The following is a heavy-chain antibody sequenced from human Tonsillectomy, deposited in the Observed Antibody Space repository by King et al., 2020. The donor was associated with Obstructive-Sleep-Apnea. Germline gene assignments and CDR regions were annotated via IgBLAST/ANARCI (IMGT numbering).Heavy chain of an antibody. Sequence: VQLVESGGGVVQPGRSLRLSWAASGFILSSYGMHWVRQAPGKGLEWVAVIWFDGSKRYYGESLKGRFTISRDNSKKTLYLQMNSLRGEDTAVYYCGRNYYDSSAYYYDAIDMWGKGTMVTVSS. CDR3: GRNYYDSSAYYYDAIDM. J-gene: IGHJ3*02. D-gene: IGHD3-22*01. V-gene: IGHV3-33*01. CDR2: IWFDGSKR. CDR1: GFILSSYG.